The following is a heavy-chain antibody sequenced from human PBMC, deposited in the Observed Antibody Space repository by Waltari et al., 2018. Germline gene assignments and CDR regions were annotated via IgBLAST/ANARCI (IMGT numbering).Heavy chain of an antibody. CDR1: GFTFSTYS. D-gene: IGHD4-17*01. CDR2: IRDSSSYI. J-gene: IGHJ4*02. V-gene: IGHV3-21*01. CDR3: ARVGRDYGHRGDFDY. Sequence: EVQLVESGGGLVKPGGSLTLSCAASGFTFSTYSMNWVRQAPGEGLDWVWSIRDSSSYIYDADSVKGRFTISRDNAKNSRYLQMNSLRAEDTAVYYCARVGRDYGHRGDFDYWGQGTLVTVSS.